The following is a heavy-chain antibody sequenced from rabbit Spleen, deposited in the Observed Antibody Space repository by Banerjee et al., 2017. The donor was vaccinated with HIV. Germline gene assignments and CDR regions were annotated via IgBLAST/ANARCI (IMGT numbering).Heavy chain of an antibody. Sequence: QEQLVESGGGLVQPGGSLKLSCTASGFSFSNKAVMCWVRQAPGKGLEWIGYIDPVFGIAVYASWVNGRFTISSHNAQNTLYLQLTSLTAADTATYFCARDLVAVIGWNFNLWGPGTLVTVS. CDR2: IDPVFGIA. V-gene: IGHV1S47*01. D-gene: IGHD5-1*01. CDR3: ARDLVAVIGWNFNL. J-gene: IGHJ4*01. CDR1: GFSFSNKA.